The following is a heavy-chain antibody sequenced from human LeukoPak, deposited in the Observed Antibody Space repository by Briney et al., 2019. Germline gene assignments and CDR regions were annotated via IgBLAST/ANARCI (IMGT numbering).Heavy chain of an antibody. V-gene: IGHV3-30*03. D-gene: IGHD3-22*01. CDR3: ARHGGGRSAYYPDY. CDR2: ISYDGRNQ. CDR1: GFTFSSYG. J-gene: IGHJ4*02. Sequence: GRSLRLSCAASGFTFSSYGVHWVRQAPGKGLEWVAVISYDGRNQYYAGSVRGRFIISRDNSKNTLYLQMNSLRPEDTAVYYCARHGGGRSAYYPDYWGQGTLVTVSS.